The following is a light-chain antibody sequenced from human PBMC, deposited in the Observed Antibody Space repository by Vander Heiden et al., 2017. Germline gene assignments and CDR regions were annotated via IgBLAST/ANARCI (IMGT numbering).Light chain of an antibody. CDR3: QQSDGTPPT. CDR1: QSINRY. J-gene: IGKJ1*01. Sequence: DIQMTQSPSSLSASVGDRVTITCRASQSINRYLNWYQQKPGKAPKVLIYAASSLQSGVPSRFSGSGSGTDFTLTISSLQPEDFATYYCQQSDGTPPTFGQGTKVEVK. V-gene: IGKV1-39*01. CDR2: AAS.